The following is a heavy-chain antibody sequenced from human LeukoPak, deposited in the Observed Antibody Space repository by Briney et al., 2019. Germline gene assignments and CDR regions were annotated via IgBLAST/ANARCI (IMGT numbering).Heavy chain of an antibody. J-gene: IGHJ4*02. CDR1: GFTFSTYW. CDR2: INQDENHR. CDR3: ARWGNDYSQFDS. V-gene: IGHV3-7*03. D-gene: IGHD4-11*01. Sequence: GGSLRLSCTASGFTFSTYWMTWVRQAPGKGLEWVASINQDENHRHYVPSARGRFTISRDNAKNSLLLQMNSLTAEDTAIYYCARWGNDYSQFDSWGQGTLVTVS.